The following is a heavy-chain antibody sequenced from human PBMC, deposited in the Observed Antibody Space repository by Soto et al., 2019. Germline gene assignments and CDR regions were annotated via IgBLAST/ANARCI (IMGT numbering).Heavy chain of an antibody. D-gene: IGHD3-10*01. Sequence: PGGSLRLSCAASGLTFSTSAMHWVRQAPGKGLEWVAMISHDGSHEYYGDSVKGRFSVSRDNSHNILHPQMNSLRIEDTAVYFCARNTDHRLVRGWLDPWCQGNLVTISS. CDR3: ARNTDHRLVRGWLDP. CDR1: GLTFSTSA. CDR2: ISHDGSHE. J-gene: IGHJ5*02. V-gene: IGHV3-30-3*01.